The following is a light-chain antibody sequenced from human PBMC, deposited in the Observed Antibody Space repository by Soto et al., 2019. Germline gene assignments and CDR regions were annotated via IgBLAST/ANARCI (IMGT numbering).Light chain of an antibody. V-gene: IGKV3-20*01. J-gene: IGKJ1*01. Sequence: EFVLTQYPDTVSLSPGERATLSGRASQSVGGRYLAWHQQKPGQAPRLLIYGASSRATGIPDRFTGSGSGTDSTLTISRVEPEDFAVYYCQQYGSTPTFGQGTKVDIK. CDR2: GAS. CDR3: QQYGSTPT. CDR1: QSVGGRY.